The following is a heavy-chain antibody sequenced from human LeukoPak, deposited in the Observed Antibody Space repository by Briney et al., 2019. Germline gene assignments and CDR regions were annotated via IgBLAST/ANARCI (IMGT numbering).Heavy chain of an antibody. Sequence: SETLSLTCTVSGGSISSGGYYWSWIRQHPGKGLEWIGYIYYSGSTYYNPSLKSRVTISVDTSKNQFSLKLSSVTAADTAVYYCARDQKGEGSFDYWGQGTLVTVSS. CDR1: GGSISSGGYY. J-gene: IGHJ4*02. CDR2: IYYSGST. V-gene: IGHV4-31*03. D-gene: IGHD1-26*01. CDR3: ARDQKGEGSFDY.